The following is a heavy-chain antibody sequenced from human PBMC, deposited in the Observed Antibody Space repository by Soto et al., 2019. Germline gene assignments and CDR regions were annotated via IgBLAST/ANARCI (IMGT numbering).Heavy chain of an antibody. CDR2: ISAYNGNT. D-gene: IGHD2-2*01. J-gene: IGHJ6*03. CDR3: ARGVRRGVVPAANSPRGYYYYYYYMDV. V-gene: IGHV1-18*01. Sequence: GASVKVSCKASGYTFTSYGISWVRQAPGQGLEWMGWISAYNGNTNYAQKLQGRVTMTTDTSTSTAYMELRSLRSDDTAVYYCARGVRRGVVPAANSPRGYYYYYYYMDVWGKGTTVTVSS. CDR1: GYTFTSYG.